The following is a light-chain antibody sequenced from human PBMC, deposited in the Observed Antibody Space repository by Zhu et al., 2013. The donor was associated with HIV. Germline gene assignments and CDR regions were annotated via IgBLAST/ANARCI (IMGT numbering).Light chain of an antibody. Sequence: EIILTQSPATLSLSPGERATLSCRASQIFSSSYLAWYQQKPGQAPRLLIYGASSRATDIPDRFSGSGSGTDFTLTISRLEPEDFAVYYCQQSGGYPLTFGPGTKLDVE. V-gene: IGKV3-20*01. CDR3: QQSGGYPLT. CDR2: GAS. CDR1: QIFSSSY. J-gene: IGKJ3*01.